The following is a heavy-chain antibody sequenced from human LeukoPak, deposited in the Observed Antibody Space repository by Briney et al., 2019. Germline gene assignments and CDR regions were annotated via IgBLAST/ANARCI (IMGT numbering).Heavy chain of an antibody. J-gene: IGHJ5*02. CDR3: TTRSGVAGLSWFDP. V-gene: IGHV4-34*01. D-gene: IGHD6-19*01. CDR1: GGSFSFYY. CDR2: INHSGST. Sequence: PSETLSLTCGVSGGSFSFYYWSWIRRPPGKGLEWIGEINHSGSTNYNPSLKSRVTISVDTSKNQFSLKLSSVTAADTAVYYCTTRSGVAGLSWFDPWGQGTLVTVSS.